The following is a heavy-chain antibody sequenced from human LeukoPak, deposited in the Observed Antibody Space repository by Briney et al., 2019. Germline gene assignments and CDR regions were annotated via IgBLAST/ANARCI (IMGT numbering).Heavy chain of an antibody. V-gene: IGHV5-51*01. CDR1: GYSFTSYW. CDR3: ARRGGHIDSGSYWTDAFDI. Sequence: GESLKISCKGSGYSFTSYWIGWVRQMPGKGLEWMGIIYPGDSDTRYSPSFQGQVTISADKSISTAYLQWSSLKASDTAMYYCARRGGHIDSGSYWTDAFDIWGQGTMVTVSS. J-gene: IGHJ3*02. D-gene: IGHD1-26*01. CDR2: IYPGDSDT.